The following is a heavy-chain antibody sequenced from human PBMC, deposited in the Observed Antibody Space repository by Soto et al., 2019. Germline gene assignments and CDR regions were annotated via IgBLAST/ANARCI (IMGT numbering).Heavy chain of an antibody. D-gene: IGHD1-1*01. V-gene: IGHV4-30-4*01. CDR1: GDSISSADYY. CDR2: IFYSGTT. J-gene: IGHJ6*02. CDR3: ARDLWVEPELYYYGMDV. Sequence: SETLSLTCTVSGDSISSADYYWSWIRQTPGKGLEWIGHIFYSGTTYYNPFLKSRLTISVDTSKNHFSLRLTSVTAADTAVYYCARDLWVEPELYYYGMDVWGQGTTVTVSS.